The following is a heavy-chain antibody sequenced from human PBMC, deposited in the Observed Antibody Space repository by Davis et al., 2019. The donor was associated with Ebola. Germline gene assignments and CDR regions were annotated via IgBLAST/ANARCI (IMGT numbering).Heavy chain of an antibody. CDR2: ISAFSGNT. Sequence: AASVKGDGKASGYSATSYGISWVRKGRGKGLEWMGWISAFSGNTNYAQKLQGRVTMTPDTSTSPAYMELRSLRSDDPAVYYCASADYGDYGALGGQGTLVTLSS. CDR1: GYSATSYG. V-gene: IGHV1-18*01. D-gene: IGHD4-17*01. CDR3: ASADYGDYGAL. J-gene: IGHJ4*02.